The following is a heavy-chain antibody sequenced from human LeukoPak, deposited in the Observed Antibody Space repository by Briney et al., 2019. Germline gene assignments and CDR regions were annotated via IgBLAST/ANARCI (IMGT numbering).Heavy chain of an antibody. D-gene: IGHD2-15*01. Sequence: GGSLRLSCSASGFPLSSYSINWVRQAPGKGLEWVSYISSSGSAIYYVDSVKGRFTVSRDNAKNSLFLQMNSPRAEDTAVYYCVRVKGSYFDYWGQGALVTVSS. CDR3: VRVKGSYFDY. J-gene: IGHJ4*02. V-gene: IGHV3-48*01. CDR2: ISSSGSAI. CDR1: GFPLSSYS.